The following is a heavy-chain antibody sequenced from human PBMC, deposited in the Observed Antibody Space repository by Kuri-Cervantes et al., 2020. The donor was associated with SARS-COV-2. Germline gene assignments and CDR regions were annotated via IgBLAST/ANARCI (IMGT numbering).Heavy chain of an antibody. CDR3: ARESTSEPLHHFHGLDV. D-gene: IGHD1-14*01. CDR2: IFSSGAT. J-gene: IGHJ6*02. V-gene: IGHV3-66*01. Sequence: GGSLRLSCAVFGFTVSSTSMTWVRQAPGKGLESVSIIFSSGATFYADSVKDRFTVSTDRSKNTLYLQMNSLRIEDTAVYYCARESTSEPLHHFHGLDVWGQGSTVTVSS. CDR1: GFTVSSTS.